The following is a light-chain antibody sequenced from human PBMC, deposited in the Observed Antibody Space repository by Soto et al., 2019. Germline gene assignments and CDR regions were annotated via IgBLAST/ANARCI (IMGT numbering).Light chain of an antibody. Sequence: EIVLTQSPGTLSLSPGERATLSCRASQSVSSSYLAWYQQKPGQAPRLLIYGASSRATGIPDRFSGSGSGTDFILTISRLEPEDFAVYYCQQFTSYTWTFGQGTKWIS. J-gene: IGKJ1*01. CDR2: GAS. CDR3: QQFTSYTWT. CDR1: QSVSSSY. V-gene: IGKV3-20*01.